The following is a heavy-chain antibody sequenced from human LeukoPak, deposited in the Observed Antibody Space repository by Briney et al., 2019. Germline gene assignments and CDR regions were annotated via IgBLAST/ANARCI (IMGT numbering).Heavy chain of an antibody. CDR2: IIPIFGTV. Sequence: GASVKVSCKASGGTFSSYAISWVRQAPGQGLEWMGGIIPIFGTVNYAQKFQGRVTITADESTSTAYMELSSLRSEDTAVYYCARDVHYDFWSGYHQNWYFDLWGRGTLVTVSS. CDR1: GGTFSSYA. CDR3: ARDVHYDFWSGYHQNWYFDL. D-gene: IGHD3-3*01. V-gene: IGHV1-69*01. J-gene: IGHJ2*01.